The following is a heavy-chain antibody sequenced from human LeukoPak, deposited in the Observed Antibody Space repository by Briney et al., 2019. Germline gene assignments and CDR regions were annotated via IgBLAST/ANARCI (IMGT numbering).Heavy chain of an antibody. CDR1: GFPFSGHY. Sequence: GGSLRLSCAASGFPFSGHYMSWIRQAPGKGLKWVSYISSSGDTTYYAESVKGRFTISRDNAENSLYLQMNSLRADDTAVYYCARDLWGSGWFDFDYWGQGTLVTVSS. CDR3: ARDLWGSGWFDFDY. D-gene: IGHD3-22*01. V-gene: IGHV3-11*04. J-gene: IGHJ4*02. CDR2: ISSSGDTT.